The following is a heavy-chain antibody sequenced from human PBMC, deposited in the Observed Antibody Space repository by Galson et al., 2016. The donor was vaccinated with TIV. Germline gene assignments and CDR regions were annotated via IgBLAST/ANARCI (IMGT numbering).Heavy chain of an antibody. D-gene: IGHD3-10*01. CDR2: INPGNGDT. Sequence: SVKVSCKASGYRFIGYYIHWVRQAPGRGPEWMGCINPGNGDTKYAQIFQGSVTLTWDTSVSTAYMELTSLRSDDTAVYFCAKERDWGVDEFDFWGQGAPVSVSS. CDR3: AKERDWGVDEFDF. V-gene: IGHV1-2*02. J-gene: IGHJ4*02. CDR1: GYRFIGYY.